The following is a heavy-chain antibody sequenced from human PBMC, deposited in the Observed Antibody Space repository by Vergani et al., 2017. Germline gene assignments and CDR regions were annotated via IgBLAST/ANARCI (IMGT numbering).Heavy chain of an antibody. Sequence: QVQLVQSGAEVKKPGSSVKVSCKASGGTFSSYAISWVRPAPGQGLEWMGGIIPIFGTANYAQKFQGRVTITADESTSTAYMERSSLRSEDTAVYYCASGYSSGWYTDVKDYFDYWGQGTLVTVSS. V-gene: IGHV1-69*01. CDR1: GGTFSSYA. CDR3: ASGYSSGWYTDVKDYFDY. D-gene: IGHD6-19*01. J-gene: IGHJ4*02. CDR2: IIPIFGTA.